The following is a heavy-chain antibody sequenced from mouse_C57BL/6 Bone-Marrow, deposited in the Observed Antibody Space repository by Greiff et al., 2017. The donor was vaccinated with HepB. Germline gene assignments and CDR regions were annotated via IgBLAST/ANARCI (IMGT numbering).Heavy chain of an antibody. CDR3: ARCKYSNWYFDV. Sequence: LQESGDSVKISCKASGYSFTGYFMNWVMQSHGKSLEWIGRINPYNGDTFYNQKFKGKATLTVDKSSSTAHMELRILTSEDSAVYYCARCKYSNWYFDVWGTGTTVTVSS. CDR1: GYSFTGYF. V-gene: IGHV1-20*01. D-gene: IGHD2-5*01. J-gene: IGHJ1*03. CDR2: INPYNGDT.